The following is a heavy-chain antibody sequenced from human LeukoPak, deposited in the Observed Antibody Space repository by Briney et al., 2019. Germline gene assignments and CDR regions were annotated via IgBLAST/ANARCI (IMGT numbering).Heavy chain of an antibody. J-gene: IGHJ4*02. CDR3: ARDSSKGSGWYRGELNYFDY. CDR1: GGTFSSYA. CDR2: IIPIFGTA. V-gene: IGHV1-69*13. Sequence: GASVKVSCKASGGTFSSYAISWVRQAPGQGLEWMGGIIPIFGTANYAQKFQGRVTITADESTSTAYMELSSLRSEDTAVYYCARDSSKGSGWYRGELNYFDYWGQGTLVTVSS. D-gene: IGHD6-19*01.